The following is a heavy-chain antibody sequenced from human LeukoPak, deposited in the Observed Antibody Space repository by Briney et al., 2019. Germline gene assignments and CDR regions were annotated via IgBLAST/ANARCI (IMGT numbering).Heavy chain of an antibody. CDR1: GYTFTSYA. CDR3: ATAGSRITFGGVYYYFDF. Sequence: ASVKVSCKASGYTFTSYAMHWVRQAPGQRLEWMGWSNAGNGNTKYSQEFQGRVTITRDTSASTAYMELSSLGSDDTAVYYCATAGSRITFGGVYYYFDFWGQGTLVTVSS. J-gene: IGHJ4*02. CDR2: SNAGNGNT. V-gene: IGHV1-3*02. D-gene: IGHD3-16*01.